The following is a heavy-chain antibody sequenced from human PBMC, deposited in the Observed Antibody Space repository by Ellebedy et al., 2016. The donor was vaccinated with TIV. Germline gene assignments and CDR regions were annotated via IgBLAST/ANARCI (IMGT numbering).Heavy chain of an antibody. V-gene: IGHV3-48*04. CDR2: ISSSSSTI. CDR3: VRETEYYDSSGYQTDNWFDP. Sequence: GGSLRLXXAASGFSFSTYSMNWVRQAPGKGLEWVSYISSSSSTIYYADSVEGRFTISRDNAENSLYLQMNSLRAEDTAVYYCVRETEYYDSSGYQTDNWFDPWGQGTLVTVSS. D-gene: IGHD3-22*01. CDR1: GFSFSTYS. J-gene: IGHJ5*02.